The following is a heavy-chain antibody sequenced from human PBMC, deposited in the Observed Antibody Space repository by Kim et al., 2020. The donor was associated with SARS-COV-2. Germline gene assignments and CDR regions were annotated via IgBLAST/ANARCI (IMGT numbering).Heavy chain of an antibody. CDR2: IKQDGSEK. Sequence: GGSLRLSCAASGFTFSSYWMSWVRQAPGKGLEWVANIKQDGSEKYYVDSVKGRFTISRDNAKNSLYLQMNSLRAEDTAVYYCARFGGSSSWYSVYYYGMDAWGQGTTVTVSS. D-gene: IGHD6-13*01. CDR3: ARFGGSSSWYSVYYYGMDA. J-gene: IGHJ6*02. V-gene: IGHV3-7*01. CDR1: GFTFSSYW.